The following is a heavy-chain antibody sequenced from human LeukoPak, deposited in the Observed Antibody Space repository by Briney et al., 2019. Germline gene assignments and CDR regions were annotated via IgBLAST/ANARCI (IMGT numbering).Heavy chain of an antibody. CDR2: IYYSGST. V-gene: IGHV4-39*07. CDR1: GGSISSSSYY. D-gene: IGHD6-19*01. CDR3: ARATAVAGHGETSYFDY. Sequence: SETLSLTCTVSGGSISSSSYYWGWIRQPPGKGLEWIGSIYYSGSTYYNPSLKSRVTISVDKSKNQFSLKLNSVTAADTAVYYCARATAVAGHGETSYFDYWGQGSLVTVSS. J-gene: IGHJ4*02.